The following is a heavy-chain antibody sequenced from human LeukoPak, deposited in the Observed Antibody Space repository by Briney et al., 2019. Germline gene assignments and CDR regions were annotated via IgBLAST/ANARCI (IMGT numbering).Heavy chain of an antibody. CDR1: GFTFSSYS. D-gene: IGHD2-2*01. Sequence: AGSLRLSCAASGFTFSSYSMNWVRQAPGKGLEWISSISSSSSYIYYADSVKGRFTISRDNAKNSLYLQMTSLRAEDTAVYYCARVATSGHDYWGQGTLVTVSS. CDR2: ISSSSSYI. V-gene: IGHV3-21*01. CDR3: ARVATSGHDY. J-gene: IGHJ4*02.